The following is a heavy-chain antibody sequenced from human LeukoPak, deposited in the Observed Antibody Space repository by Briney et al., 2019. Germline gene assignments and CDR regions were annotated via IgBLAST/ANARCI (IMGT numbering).Heavy chain of an antibody. CDR2: IYYSGST. CDR1: GGSISSYY. Sequence: SETLSLTCTVSGGSISSYYWSWIRQPPGKGLEWIGYIYYSGSTNYNPSLKSRVTISVDTSKNQFSLKLSSVTAADTAVYYCARLKYLSGVWSGPTPYYYYYMDVWGKGTTVTVSS. J-gene: IGHJ6*03. CDR3: ARLKYLSGVWSGPTPYYYYYMDV. D-gene: IGHD3-3*01. V-gene: IGHV4-59*01.